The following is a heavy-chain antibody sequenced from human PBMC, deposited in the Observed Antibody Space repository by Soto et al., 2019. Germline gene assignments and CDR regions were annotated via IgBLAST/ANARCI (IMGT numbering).Heavy chain of an antibody. Sequence: QVQLVQSGAEVKKPGASVKVSCKASGYTFSSYDINWVRQATGQGLEWMGWMNPKSGYTGYAQKFQGRVTMTRDTSISTADMEVSSLRSEDTAIYYCARAYGDLDVWGQGTTVTVSS. CDR3: ARAYGDLDV. J-gene: IGHJ6*02. CDR1: GYTFSSYD. D-gene: IGHD2-21*01. V-gene: IGHV1-8*01. CDR2: MNPKSGYT.